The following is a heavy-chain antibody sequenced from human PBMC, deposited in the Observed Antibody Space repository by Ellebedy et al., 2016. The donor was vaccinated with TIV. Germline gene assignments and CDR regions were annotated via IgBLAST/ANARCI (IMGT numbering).Heavy chain of an antibody. Sequence: GSLRLSCAVYGGSFSSYYWSWIRQPAGKGLEWIGRIYTSGSTNYNPSLKSRVTMSVDTSKNQFSLKLSSVTAADTAVYYCARVRGVGATTFFDYWGQGTLVTVSS. CDR1: GGSFSSYY. J-gene: IGHJ4*02. D-gene: IGHD1-26*01. V-gene: IGHV4-59*10. CDR3: ARVRGVGATTFFDY. CDR2: IYTSGST.